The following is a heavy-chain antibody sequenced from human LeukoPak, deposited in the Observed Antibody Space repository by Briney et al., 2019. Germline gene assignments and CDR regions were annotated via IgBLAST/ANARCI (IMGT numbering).Heavy chain of an antibody. V-gene: IGHV3-30*18. J-gene: IGHJ4*02. Sequence: GGSLRLSCAASGFTFSDYGMHWVRQSPGKGLEWVAIISYDGSNKYYADSVKGRFTISRDNSKNTLFLQMNSLRAEDTSVYYCGKDRGYYGSGLKLILDYWGQGTLVTVSS. D-gene: IGHD3-10*01. CDR1: GFTFSDYG. CDR2: ISYDGSNK. CDR3: GKDRGYYGSGLKLILDY.